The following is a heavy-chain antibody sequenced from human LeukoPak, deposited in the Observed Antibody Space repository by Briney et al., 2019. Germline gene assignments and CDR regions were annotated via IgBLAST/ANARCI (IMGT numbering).Heavy chain of an antibody. V-gene: IGHV4-39*01. J-gene: IGHJ4*02. D-gene: IGHD3-22*01. CDR1: GGSISSSSYY. CDR2: IYYSGST. Sequence: SETLSLTCTVSGGSISSSSYYWGWIRQPPGKGLEWIGSIYYSGSTYYNPSLKSRVTISVDTSKNQFSLKLSSVTAADTAVYYCARQGVRVVVIIVEGSYYFDYWGQGTLVTVSS. CDR3: ARQGVRVVVIIVEGSYYFDY.